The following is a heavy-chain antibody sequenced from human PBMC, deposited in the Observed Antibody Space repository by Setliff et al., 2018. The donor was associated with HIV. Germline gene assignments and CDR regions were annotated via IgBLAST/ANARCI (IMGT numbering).Heavy chain of an antibody. V-gene: IGHV4-38-2*02. CDR1: GYPISSGYY. J-gene: IGHJ5*02. CDR2: INHSGKT. Sequence: PSETLSLTCTVSGYPISSGYYWSWIRQAPGKGLEWIGEINHSGKTNYNPSLKSRITLSVDTSENQFALKLASVTAADTAVYYCARGFTIFGVGFSADPTGNWFDPWGQGTLVTVSS. D-gene: IGHD3-3*01. CDR3: ARGFTIFGVGFSADPTGNWFDP.